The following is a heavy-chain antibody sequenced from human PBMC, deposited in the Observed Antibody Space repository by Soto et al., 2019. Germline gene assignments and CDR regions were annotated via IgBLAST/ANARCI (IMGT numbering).Heavy chain of an antibody. CDR2: ISYDGNNK. CDR3: AKAYPREYYYDSSGPTAFLDY. V-gene: IGHV3-30*18. J-gene: IGHJ4*02. CDR1: GFTFNSYG. Sequence: GGSLRLSCAASGFTFNSYGMHWVRQAPGKGLEWVALISYDGNNKHYGDSVKGRFTISRDNSKNTLYLQLNSLRAEDTAVYYCAKAYPREYYYDSSGPTAFLDYWGQGTLVTVSS. D-gene: IGHD3-22*01.